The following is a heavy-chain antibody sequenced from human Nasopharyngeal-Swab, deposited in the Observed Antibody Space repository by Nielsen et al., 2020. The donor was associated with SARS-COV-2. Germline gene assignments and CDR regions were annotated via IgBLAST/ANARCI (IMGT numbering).Heavy chain of an antibody. CDR2: ISYDGSNK. CDR1: GFTFSSYG. J-gene: IGHJ6*02. CDR3: ARDAVPGIAAAGHYYYYGMDV. V-gene: IGHV3-30*03. D-gene: IGHD6-13*01. Sequence: GGSLRLSCAASGFTFSSYGMHWVRQAPGKGLEWVAVISYDGSNKYYADSVKGRFTISRDNSKNTLYLQMNSLRAADTAVYYCARDAVPGIAAAGHYYYYGMDVWGQGTTVTVSS.